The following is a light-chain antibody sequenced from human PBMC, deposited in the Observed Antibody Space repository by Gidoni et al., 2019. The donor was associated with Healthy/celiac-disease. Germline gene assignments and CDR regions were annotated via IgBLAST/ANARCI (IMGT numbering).Light chain of an antibody. CDR2: DAS. CDR3: QQRSNWFT. Sequence: VLTQSPSTLSLSPGERATLTCRASQSVSSYLACYQQKLGQATRLLIYDASNRATGLPARCSGSGSGTDFTLTISSLEPEDFAVYYCQQRSNWFTFGQGTRLEIK. CDR1: QSVSSY. V-gene: IGKV3-11*01. J-gene: IGKJ5*01.